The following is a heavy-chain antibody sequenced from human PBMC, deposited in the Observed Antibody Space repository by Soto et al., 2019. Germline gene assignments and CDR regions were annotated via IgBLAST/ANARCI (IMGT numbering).Heavy chain of an antibody. CDR1: GDPISSSHW. V-gene: IGHV4-4*02. CDR3: ATSPLGEYFDY. J-gene: IGHJ4*02. D-gene: IGHD1-26*01. Sequence: PSESLSLTCAVSGDPISSSHWWSWVRQTPGKGLEWMGEIYHRGSSNYNPSLKSRVIISADRSKNQFSLRLSSVTAADTAVYYCATSPLGEYFDYWGQGTLVTVSS. CDR2: IYHRGSS.